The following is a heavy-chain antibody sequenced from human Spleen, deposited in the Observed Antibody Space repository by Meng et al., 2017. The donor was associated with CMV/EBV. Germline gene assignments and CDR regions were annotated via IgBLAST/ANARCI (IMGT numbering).Heavy chain of an antibody. CDR2: IIPILGIA. D-gene: IGHD2-2*01. V-gene: IGHV1-69*02. Sequence: KASGGTCSSYTISWVRQAPGQGLEWMGRIIPILGIANYAQKFQGRVTITADKSTSTAYMELSSLRSEDTAVYYCASGPSSTSNWFDPWGQGTLVTVSS. CDR1: GGTCSSYT. J-gene: IGHJ5*02. CDR3: ASGPSSTSNWFDP.